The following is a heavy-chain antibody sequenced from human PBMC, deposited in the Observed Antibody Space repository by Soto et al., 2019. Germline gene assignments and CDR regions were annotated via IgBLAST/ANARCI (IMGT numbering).Heavy chain of an antibody. Sequence: VASVKVSFKASGYTFSTYGITWLRQAPGQGLDWMGWINPFKGDTNSAARFQDRVTMTTDTSTRTAYMELRSLRSDDTAVYYCARVKVPAAILGAFDLWGQGTLVTVSS. D-gene: IGHD2-2*02. V-gene: IGHV1-18*01. CDR3: ARVKVPAAILGAFDL. CDR2: INPFKGDT. J-gene: IGHJ3*01. CDR1: GYTFSTYG.